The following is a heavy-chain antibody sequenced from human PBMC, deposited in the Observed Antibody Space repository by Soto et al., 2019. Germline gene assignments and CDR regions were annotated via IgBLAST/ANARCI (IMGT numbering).Heavy chain of an antibody. CDR1: GGSISSYY. V-gene: IGHV4-59*01. Sequence: PSETLSLTCTVSGGSISSYYWSWIRQPPRKGLEWIGYIYYSGSTNYNPSLKSRVTISVDTSKNQFSLKLSSVTAADTAVYYCARAITGTMRWFDPWGQGTLVTVSS. D-gene: IGHD1-7*01. CDR2: IYYSGST. CDR3: ARAITGTMRWFDP. J-gene: IGHJ5*02.